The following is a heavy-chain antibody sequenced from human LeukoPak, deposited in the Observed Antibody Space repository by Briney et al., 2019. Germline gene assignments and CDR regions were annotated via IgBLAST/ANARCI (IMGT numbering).Heavy chain of an antibody. V-gene: IGHV3-53*01. CDR3: ASGSGSYRTPYYYMDV. Sequence: GGSLRLSCAASGFTVSSNYMSWVRQAPGKGLEWVPVIYSGGSTYYADSVKGRFTISRDNSKNTLYLQMNSLRAEDTAVYYCASGSGSYRTPYYYMDVWGKGTTVTVSS. CDR2: IYSGGST. CDR1: GFTVSSNY. D-gene: IGHD3-10*01. J-gene: IGHJ6*03.